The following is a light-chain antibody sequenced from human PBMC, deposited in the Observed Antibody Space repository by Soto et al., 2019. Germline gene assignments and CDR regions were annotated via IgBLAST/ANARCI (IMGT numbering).Light chain of an antibody. CDR2: AAS. CDR3: QQYENLPT. Sequence: DIQMTQSPSSLSASVGDRVTITCRASQSTGSYLNWYQQKPGKAPKLLIYAASSLQSGVPSRFSGSGSGTDFTLTISSLQPEDIAIYYCQQYENLPTFGQGTRLEIK. J-gene: IGKJ5*01. V-gene: IGKV1-39*01. CDR1: QSTGSY.